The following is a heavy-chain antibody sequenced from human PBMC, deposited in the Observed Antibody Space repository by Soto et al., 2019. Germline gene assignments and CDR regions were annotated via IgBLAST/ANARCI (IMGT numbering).Heavy chain of an antibody. Sequence: EVQLVESGGGLVKPGGSLRLSCAASGFTFSNAWINWVRQAPGKGLEWVGRVKSKTHGVTTDYAEGVKGRFAISRDDPNNMVYLQMNSVKIEDTAVYYGTTDSYSTIIVVRFDYWGHGTLVTVSS. J-gene: IGHJ4*01. D-gene: IGHD3-22*01. CDR3: TTDSYSTIIVVRFDY. CDR1: GFTFSNAW. CDR2: VKSKTHGVTT. V-gene: IGHV3-15*07.